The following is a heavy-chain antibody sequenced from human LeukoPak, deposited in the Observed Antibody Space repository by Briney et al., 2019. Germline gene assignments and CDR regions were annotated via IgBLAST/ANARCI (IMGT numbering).Heavy chain of an antibody. Sequence: PGGSLRLSCAGSGFTFSSYEMNWVRQAPGKGLEWVTYITSGGSATYYADSVKGRFTISRDNAKNSLYLQMNNLRAEDTALYYCVREGKRNAFDIWGQGTMATVSS. CDR2: ITSGGSAT. V-gene: IGHV3-48*03. CDR3: VREGKRNAFDI. D-gene: IGHD3-10*01. J-gene: IGHJ3*02. CDR1: GFTFSSYE.